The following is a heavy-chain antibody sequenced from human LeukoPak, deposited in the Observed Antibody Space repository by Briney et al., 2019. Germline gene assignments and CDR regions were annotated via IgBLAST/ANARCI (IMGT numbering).Heavy chain of an antibody. CDR2: IRYDGSNK. D-gene: IGHD3-10*01. CDR3: ANWGSSMVRGADV. CDR1: GFTFSSYG. J-gene: IGHJ6*04. Sequence: GGSLRLSCAASGFTFSSYGMHWVRQAPGKGLEWVAFIRYDGSNKYYADSVKGRFTISRDNSKNTLYLQMNSLRAEDTAVYYCANWGSSMVRGADVWGKGTTVTVSS. V-gene: IGHV3-30*02.